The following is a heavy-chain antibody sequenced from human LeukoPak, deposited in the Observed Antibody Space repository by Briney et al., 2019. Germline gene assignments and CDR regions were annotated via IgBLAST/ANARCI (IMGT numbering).Heavy chain of an antibody. CDR3: AKGIGKYYYGSGDY. Sequence: SGGSLRLSCAASGFTFHNYALNWVRQAPGEGLEWVSGITWDSGSMGYADSVRGRFTISRDNAKNSLYLEMNSLRAEDTALYYCAKGIGKYYYGSGDYWGQGTLVTVSS. D-gene: IGHD3-10*01. J-gene: IGHJ4*02. V-gene: IGHV3-9*01. CDR1: GFTFHNYA. CDR2: ITWDSGSM.